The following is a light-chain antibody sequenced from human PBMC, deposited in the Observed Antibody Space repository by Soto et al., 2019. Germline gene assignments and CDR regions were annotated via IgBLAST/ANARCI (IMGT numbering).Light chain of an antibody. CDR1: SSDVGGYNY. CDR3: NAYASSGTLF. V-gene: IGLV2-14*01. J-gene: IGLJ1*01. Sequence: QSALTQPASVSGSPGQSITLSCTGTSSDVGGYNYVSWYQQHPGKAPKLMIYEVSNRPSGVSNRFSGSKSGNTASLTISGRQAEDEAYYYCNAYASSGTLFFGTWTKLAVL. CDR2: EVS.